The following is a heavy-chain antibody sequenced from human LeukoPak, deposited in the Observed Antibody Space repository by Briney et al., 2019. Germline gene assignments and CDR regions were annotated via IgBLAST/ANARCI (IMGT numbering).Heavy chain of an antibody. CDR1: GFTFSRHA. V-gene: IGHV3-23*01. CDR3: AKGDDIGKHPTRAYYFDT. CDR2: TGLNSVNT. D-gene: IGHD5-24*01. Sequence: GGSLRLSCAASGFTFSRHAMSWVRQAPGKGLEWVSTTGLNSVNTLCAESVQGRLSISRDNSKNTLDLQMDNLRVDDTAVYYCAKGDDIGKHPTRAYYFDTWGQGTLVTVSS. J-gene: IGHJ4*02.